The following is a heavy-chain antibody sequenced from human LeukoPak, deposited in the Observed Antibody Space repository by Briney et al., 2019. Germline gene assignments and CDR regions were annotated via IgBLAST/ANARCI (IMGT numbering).Heavy chain of an antibody. V-gene: IGHV3-30-3*01. Sequence: PGRSLRLSCAASGFTFSSYAMHWVRQAPGKGLEWVAVISYDGSNKYYADSVKGRFTISRDNSKNTLYLQMNSLRAEDTAVYYCARVGRVTTPRYSDYWGQGTLVTVSS. D-gene: IGHD4-17*01. CDR3: ARVGRVTTPRYSDY. J-gene: IGHJ4*02. CDR2: ISYDGSNK. CDR1: GFTFSSYA.